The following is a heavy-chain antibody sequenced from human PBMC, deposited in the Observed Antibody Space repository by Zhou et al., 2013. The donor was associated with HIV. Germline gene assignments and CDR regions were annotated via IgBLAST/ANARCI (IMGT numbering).Heavy chain of an antibody. CDR1: GGTFSSYA. D-gene: IGHD5-12*01. V-gene: IGHV1-69*05. CDR3: ARGGLRRDGYNNYYYYMDV. CDR2: IIPIFGTA. J-gene: IGHJ6*03. Sequence: QVQLVQSGAEVKKPGSSVKVSCKASGGTFSSYAISWVRQAPGQGLEWMGGIIPIFGTANYAQKFQGRVTITTDESTSTAYMELSSLRSEDTAVYYCARGGLRRDGYNNYYYYMDVWGKGTTGHRLL.